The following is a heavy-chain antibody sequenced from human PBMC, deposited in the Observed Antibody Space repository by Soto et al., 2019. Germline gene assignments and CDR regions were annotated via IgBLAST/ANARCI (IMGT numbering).Heavy chain of an antibody. CDR1: GDSISSSNC. D-gene: IGHD1-1*01. CDR3: ARDLRTGTDY. V-gene: IGHV4-4*02. CDR2: IYHSGAT. J-gene: IGHJ4*02. Sequence: QVQLQESGPGLVKPSGTLSLTCAVSGDSISSSNCWSWVRQAPGKGLEWIGEIYHSGATTYNPSLKSRATISVDPSNNHFSLKLPSVTAADPAVYFCARDLRTGTDYWGQGTLVTVAS.